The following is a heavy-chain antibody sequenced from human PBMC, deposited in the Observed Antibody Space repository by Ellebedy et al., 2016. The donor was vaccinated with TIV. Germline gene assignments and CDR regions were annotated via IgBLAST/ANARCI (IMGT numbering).Heavy chain of an antibody. J-gene: IGHJ4*01. Sequence: SVKVSCXASGGTFSSYAISWVRQAPGQGLEWMGGIIPIFGTANYAQKFQGGVTITADESTSTAYMELSSLRSEDTAVYYCARDISTEDGYGSGGDYWGQGTLVTVSS. CDR3: ARDISTEDGYGSGGDY. D-gene: IGHD5-24*01. CDR2: IIPIFGTA. CDR1: GGTFSSYA. V-gene: IGHV1-69*13.